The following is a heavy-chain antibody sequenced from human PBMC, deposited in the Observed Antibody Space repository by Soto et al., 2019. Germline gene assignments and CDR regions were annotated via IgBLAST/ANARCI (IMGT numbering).Heavy chain of an antibody. J-gene: IGHJ5*02. CDR1: GGSISSYY. V-gene: IGHV4-59*01. CDR3: ARVKLEWLFIFDP. Sequence: SETLSLTCTVSGGSISSYYWSWIRQPPGKGLEWIGYIYYSGSTNYNPSLKSRVTISVDTSKNQFSLKLSSVTAADTAVYYCARVKLEWLFIFDPWGQGTLVTVSS. CDR2: IYYSGST. D-gene: IGHD3-3*01.